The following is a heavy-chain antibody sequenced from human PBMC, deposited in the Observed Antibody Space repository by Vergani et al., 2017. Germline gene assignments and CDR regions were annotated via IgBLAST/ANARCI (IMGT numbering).Heavy chain of an antibody. CDR2: INPSGGST. V-gene: IGHV1-46*01. CDR1: GYTFTSYG. D-gene: IGHD6-19*01. Sequence: QVQLVQSGAEVKKPGASVKVSCKASGYTFTSYGISWVRQAPGQGLEWMGIINPSGGSTSYAQKFQGRVTMTRDTSTSTVYMELSSLRSEDTAVYYCAREVSIAVAGTGNYYGMDVWGQGTTVTVSS. CDR3: AREVSIAVAGTGNYYGMDV. J-gene: IGHJ6*02.